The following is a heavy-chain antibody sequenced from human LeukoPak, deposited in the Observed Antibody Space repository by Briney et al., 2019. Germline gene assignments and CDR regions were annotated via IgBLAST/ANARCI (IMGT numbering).Heavy chain of an antibody. CDR2: INHSGST. CDR3: GGYCSSTSCRGAGYYYYYMDV. Sequence: SETLSLTCAVYGGSFSGYYWSWIRQPPGKGLEWIGEINHSGSTNYNPSLKSRVTISVDTSKNQFSLKLSSVTAADTAVYYCGGYCSSTSCRGAGYYYYYMDVWGKGTAVTVSS. CDR1: GGSFSGYY. D-gene: IGHD2-2*01. J-gene: IGHJ6*03. V-gene: IGHV4-34*01.